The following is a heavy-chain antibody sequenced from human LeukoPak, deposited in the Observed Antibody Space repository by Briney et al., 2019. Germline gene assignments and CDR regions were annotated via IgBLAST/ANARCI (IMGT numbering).Heavy chain of an antibody. D-gene: IGHD5-12*01. CDR3: AKAEGIKWLLSGDAFDI. V-gene: IGHV3-30*02. CDR2: IRHDGSDE. J-gene: IGHJ3*02. CDR1: GFTFSKSW. Sequence: GGSLRLSCAAAGFTFSKSWRSWLRQAPGKGLEWVAFIRHDGSDEYHTDSVKGRFTISRDNSKNTLYLQMNSLRAEDTAVYYCAKAEGIKWLLSGDAFDIWGQGTMVTVSS.